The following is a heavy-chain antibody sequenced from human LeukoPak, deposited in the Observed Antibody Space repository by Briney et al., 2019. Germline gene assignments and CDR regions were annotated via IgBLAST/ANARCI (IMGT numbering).Heavy chain of an antibody. Sequence: SETLSLTCAVYGGSFSGYYWSWIRHPPGKGLEWIGEINHSGSTNYNPSLKSRVTISVDTSNNQFSLKLSSVTAADTAVYYCARHTYYYGSGKARCDPWGQGTLVTVSS. CDR2: INHSGST. V-gene: IGHV4-34*01. CDR3: ARHTYYYGSGKARCDP. CDR1: GGSFSGYY. D-gene: IGHD3-10*01. J-gene: IGHJ5*02.